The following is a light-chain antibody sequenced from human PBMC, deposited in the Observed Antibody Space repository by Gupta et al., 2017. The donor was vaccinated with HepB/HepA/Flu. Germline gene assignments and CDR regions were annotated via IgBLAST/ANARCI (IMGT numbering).Light chain of an antibody. V-gene: IGKV4-1*01. CDR3: QQYYSTPLS. Sequence: DIVMTQSLDSLAVSLGERATINCKSSQSVLYSSNNKNYLAWYQQKPGQPPKLLIYWASTRESGVPDRFSGSGSGTDFTLTISSLQAEDVAVYYCQQYYSTPLSFGQGTKLEIK. CDR2: WAS. J-gene: IGKJ2*03. CDR1: QSVLYSSNNKNY.